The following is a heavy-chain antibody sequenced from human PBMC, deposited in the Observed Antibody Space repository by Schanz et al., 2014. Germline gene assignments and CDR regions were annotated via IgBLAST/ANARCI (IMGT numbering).Heavy chain of an antibody. Sequence: QVQLQESGPGLVKPSGTLSLTCAVSGGSISSSNWWSWVRQPPGKGLEWIGEIYHSGRTNYNLSLKSRVTISVDKCNNDFSLKRRSVTAADAATYDCAREVGRRFFDYNDGMDVWGQGTSVTVS. D-gene: IGHD3-3*01. CDR2: IYHSGRT. CDR1: GGSISSSNW. CDR3: AREVGRRFFDYNDGMDV. J-gene: IGHJ6*02. V-gene: IGHV4-4*02.